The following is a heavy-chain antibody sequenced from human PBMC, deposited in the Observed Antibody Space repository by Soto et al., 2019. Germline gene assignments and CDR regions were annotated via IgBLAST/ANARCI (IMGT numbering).Heavy chain of an antibody. J-gene: IGHJ6*02. CDR1: GYSCTSYW. D-gene: IGHD3-3*01. Sequence: GESLKISCKGSGYSCTSYWIGWVRQMPGKGLEWMGIIYPGDSDTRYSPSFQGQVTISADKSISTAYLQWSSLKASDTAMYYCARSRNDFWSGYYYYGMDVWGQGTTVTVSS. CDR2: IYPGDSDT. CDR3: ARSRNDFWSGYYYYGMDV. V-gene: IGHV5-51*01.